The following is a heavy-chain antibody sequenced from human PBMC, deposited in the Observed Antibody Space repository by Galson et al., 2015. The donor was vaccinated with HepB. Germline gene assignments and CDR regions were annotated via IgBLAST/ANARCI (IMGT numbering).Heavy chain of an antibody. D-gene: IGHD2-21*02. CDR2: MYRGGTT. V-gene: IGHV3-53*01. J-gene: IGHJ5*02. CDR3: ATRVGVTALGH. CDR1: GFVISNNY. Sequence: SLRLSCAASGFVISNNYMTWVRQAPGRGLELVALMYRGGTTYYADSVQGRFTLSRENSRNILYLQMNSLRVEDTAVYYCATRVGVTALGHWGQGTLVIVSS.